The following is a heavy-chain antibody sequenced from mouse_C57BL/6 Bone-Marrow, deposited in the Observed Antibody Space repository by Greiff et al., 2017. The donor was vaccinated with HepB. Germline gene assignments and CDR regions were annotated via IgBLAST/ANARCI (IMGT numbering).Heavy chain of an antibody. D-gene: IGHD2-5*01. J-gene: IGHJ3*01. CDR2: IDPSDSET. CDR1: GYTFTSYW. Sequence: QVQLQQPGAELVRPGSSVKLSCKASGYTFTSYWMHWVKQRPIQGLEWIGNIDPSDSETHYNQKFKDKATLTVDKSSSTAYMQLSSLTSEDSAVYYCARTYYSNYAWFAYWGQGTLVTVSA. V-gene: IGHV1-52*01. CDR3: ARTYYSNYAWFAY.